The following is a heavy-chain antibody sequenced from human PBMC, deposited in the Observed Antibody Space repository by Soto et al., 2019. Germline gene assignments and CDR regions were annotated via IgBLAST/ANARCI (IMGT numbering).Heavy chain of an antibody. CDR2: INGDGSVT. V-gene: IGHV3-74*01. J-gene: IGHJ4*02. Sequence: EVQLVESGGGLVQPGGSLRLSCTASGFTFSGIWMHWVRQPPGKGLVWVSRINGDGSVTNYADSVKGRFTISRDNAKNTLYLQMNSLRVEDTAVYYCVRVNETSGWGAFHYLGQGTLVTVSS. CDR1: GFTFSGIW. CDR3: VRVNETSGWGAFHY. D-gene: IGHD6-19*01.